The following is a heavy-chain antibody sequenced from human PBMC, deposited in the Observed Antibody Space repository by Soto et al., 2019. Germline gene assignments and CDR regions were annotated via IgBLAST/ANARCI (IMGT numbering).Heavy chain of an antibody. CDR2: ISNDGRST. D-gene: IGHD3-22*01. CDR3: ATEDESSGHAGTFHR. V-gene: IGHV3-30*04. CDR1: GFSFRSYV. Sequence: GGSLRLSCQASGFSFRSYVMHWVRQAPGKGLEWVAGISNDGRSTHYAESVKGRFTISRDNSKSMLYLQMNSLRVEDTSVYYCATEDESSGHAGTFHRWGQGTLVTVSS. J-gene: IGHJ1*01.